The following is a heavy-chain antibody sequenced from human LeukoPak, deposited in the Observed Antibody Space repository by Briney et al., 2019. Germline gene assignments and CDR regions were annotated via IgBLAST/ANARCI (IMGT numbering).Heavy chain of an antibody. CDR3: AIGPGGDSGALDY. Sequence: PGGSLRLSCAASGFTFSSYAMSWVRQAPGKGLEWISAISGSGGSTYYADSVKGRFTISRDNSKNTLYLQMNSLRAEDTAVYYCAIGPGGDSGALDYWGQGTLVTVSS. J-gene: IGHJ4*02. CDR1: GFTFSSYA. CDR2: ISGSGGST. V-gene: IGHV3-23*01. D-gene: IGHD3-16*01.